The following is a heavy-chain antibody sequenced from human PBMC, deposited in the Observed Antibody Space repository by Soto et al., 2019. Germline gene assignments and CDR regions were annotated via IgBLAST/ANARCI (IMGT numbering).Heavy chain of an antibody. CDR1: GYTFTGYY. J-gene: IGHJ6*02. CDR3: ARGFEYKSGVTFDILTGYYPHYYYYGMDV. D-gene: IGHD3-9*01. V-gene: IGHV1-2*04. CDR2: INPNSGGT. Sequence: GASVKVSCKASGYTFTGYYMHWVRQAPGQGLEWMGWINPNSGGTNYAQKFQGWVTMTRDTSISTAYMELSRLRSDDTAVYYCARGFEYKSGVTFDILTGYYPHYYYYGMDVWGQGTTVTVSS.